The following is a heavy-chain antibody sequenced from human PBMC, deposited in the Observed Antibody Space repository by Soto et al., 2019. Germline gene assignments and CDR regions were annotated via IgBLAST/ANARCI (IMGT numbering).Heavy chain of an antibody. CDR2: MNPNSGNT. Sequence: QVQLVQSGAEVKKPGASVKVSCKASGYTFTSYDINWVRQATGQGLEWMGWMNPNSGNTGYPEKFQGRVTMTRTTSITTAYMALSSLRSEDTAVYYCARERTVAGNDYWGQGTLVTVSS. V-gene: IGHV1-8*01. CDR1: GYTFTSYD. CDR3: ARERTVAGNDY. D-gene: IGHD6-19*01. J-gene: IGHJ4*02.